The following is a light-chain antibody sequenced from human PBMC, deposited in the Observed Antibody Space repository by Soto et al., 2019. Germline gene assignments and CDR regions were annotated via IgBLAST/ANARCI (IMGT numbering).Light chain of an antibody. CDR3: QQYGSSTPWT. Sequence: EIVWTQSPGTLSLSPVERATLSGRASQSVSISYLSWYQHKPSQAPSLLIYGASSRATGIPDRFSGSGSGTDFTLTISRLEPEDFAVYYCQQYGSSTPWTFGQGTKVDIK. J-gene: IGKJ1*01. V-gene: IGKV3-20*01. CDR2: GAS. CDR1: QSVSISY.